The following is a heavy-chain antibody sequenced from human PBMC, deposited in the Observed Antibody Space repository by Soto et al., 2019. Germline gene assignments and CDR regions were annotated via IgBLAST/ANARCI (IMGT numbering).Heavy chain of an antibody. D-gene: IGHD2-15*01. CDR1: GFSLSNARMG. J-gene: IGHJ5*02. Sequence: SGPTLVNPTETLTLTCTVSGFSLSNARMGVSWIRQPPGKALEWLAHIFSNDEKSYSTSLKSRLTISKDTSKSQVVLTMTNMDPVDTATYYCARNVLGYCSGGSCSHNWFDPWGQGTLVTV. V-gene: IGHV2-26*01. CDR2: IFSNDEK. CDR3: ARNVLGYCSGGSCSHNWFDP.